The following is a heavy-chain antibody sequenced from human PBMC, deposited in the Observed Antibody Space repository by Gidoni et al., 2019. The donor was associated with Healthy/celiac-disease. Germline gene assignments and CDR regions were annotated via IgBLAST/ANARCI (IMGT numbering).Heavy chain of an antibody. V-gene: IGHV3-30*03. J-gene: IGHJ4*02. D-gene: IGHD3-3*01. CDR3: ARDYDFWSGYSQDYAIDY. CDR2: ISYDGSNK. Sequence: QVQLVESGGGVVQPGRSLRLSCAASGFTFSSYALHWVRQAPGKGLEWVAVISYDGSNKYYADSVKGRFTISRDNSKNTLYLQMNSLRAEDTAVYYCARDYDFWSGYSQDYAIDYWGQGTLVTVSS. CDR1: GFTFSSYA.